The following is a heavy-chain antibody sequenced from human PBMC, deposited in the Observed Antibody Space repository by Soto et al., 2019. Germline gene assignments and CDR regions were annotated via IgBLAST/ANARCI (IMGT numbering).Heavy chain of an antibody. CDR2: IYWDDDK. V-gene: IGHV2-5*02. Sequence: QITWKESGPTLVNRRQTLTLTCTFSGFSLSTSGVGVGWIRQSPGKALEWLALIYWDDDKRYSPSLKSRLTITKDTSKNQVVLTMTNMDPVDTATYYRANRSLPHGTFDYWGQGTLVNVSS. J-gene: IGHJ4*01. CDR1: GFSLSTSGVG. CDR3: ANRSLPHGTFDY. D-gene: IGHD2-15*01.